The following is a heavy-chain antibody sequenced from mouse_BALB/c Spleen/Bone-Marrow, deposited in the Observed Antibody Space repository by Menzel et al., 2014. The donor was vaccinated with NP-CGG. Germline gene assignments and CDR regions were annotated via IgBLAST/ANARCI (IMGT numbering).Heavy chain of an antibody. CDR3: ASYYYGRYFDV. D-gene: IGHD1-1*01. CDR2: IDPANGNT. Sequence: EVKLQESGAELVKPGASVKLSCTASGFNIKDTYMHWVKQRPEQGLEWIGRIDPANGNTKYDPKFQGKATITADTSSNTAYLQLSSLTSEDTAVYYCASYYYGRYFDVWGAGTTVTVSP. V-gene: IGHV14-3*02. CDR1: GFNIKDTY. J-gene: IGHJ1*01.